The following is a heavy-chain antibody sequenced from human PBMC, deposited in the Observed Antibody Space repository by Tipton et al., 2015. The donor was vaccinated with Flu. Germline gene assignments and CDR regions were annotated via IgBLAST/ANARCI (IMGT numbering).Heavy chain of an antibody. J-gene: IGHJ4*02. CDR2: IGSGGSNM. Sequence: SLRLSCAASGFTFSTYEMNWVRQAPGKGLEWVSYIGSGGSNMYYADSVRGRFTISRDNAENSLYLQMSSLRVEDTAVYYCVRAIAAAGGYWGQGTLVTVSS. CDR1: GFTFSTYE. CDR3: VRAIAAAGGY. D-gene: IGHD6-13*01. V-gene: IGHV3-48*03.